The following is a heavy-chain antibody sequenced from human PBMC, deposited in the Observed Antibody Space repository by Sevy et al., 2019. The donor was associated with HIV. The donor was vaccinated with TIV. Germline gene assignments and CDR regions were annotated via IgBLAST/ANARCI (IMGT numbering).Heavy chain of an antibody. J-gene: IGHJ4*02. CDR1: GFTFSSYW. D-gene: IGHD3-22*01. Sequence: GGFLRLSCAASGFTFSSYWMHCVRQAPGKGLVWVSRINSDGSSTSYADSVKGRFTISRDNAKNTLYLQMNSLRTEDTAVYYCAIIDRSGYSVDYWGQGTQVTVSS. CDR3: AIIDRSGYSVDY. CDR2: INSDGSST. V-gene: IGHV3-74*01.